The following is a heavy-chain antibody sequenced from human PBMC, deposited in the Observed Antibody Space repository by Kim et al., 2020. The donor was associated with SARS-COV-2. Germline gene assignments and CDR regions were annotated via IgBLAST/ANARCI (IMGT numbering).Heavy chain of an antibody. CDR3: ARDQVDGYWS. CDR1: GFSVRSFD. Sequence: GGSLRLSCAASGFSVRSFDMSWVRQAPGEGLEWLSVIYVDGNTHYADSVRGRFTISRDNSENIVYLQLNTLRVEDTAVYYCARDQVDGYWSWGQGTLVTVSS. CDR2: IYVDGNT. J-gene: IGHJ4*02. V-gene: IGHV3-66*01. D-gene: IGHD5-18*01.